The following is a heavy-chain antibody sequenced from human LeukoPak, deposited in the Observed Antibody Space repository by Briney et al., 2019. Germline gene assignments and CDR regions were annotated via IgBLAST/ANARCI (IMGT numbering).Heavy chain of an antibody. D-gene: IGHD5-24*01. CDR3: AGGGDGYQTRFDY. CDR1: GGSISSYY. J-gene: IGHJ4*02. V-gene: IGHV4-59*01. CDR2: IYYSGSSGNT. Sequence: PSETLSLTCTVSGGSISSYYWNWIRQPPGKGLEWMGYIYYSGSSGNTNYNPSLRSRVTTAADTSKIQFSLKMTSVTAADTAVYYCAGGGDGYQTRFDYWGQGTLLTVSS.